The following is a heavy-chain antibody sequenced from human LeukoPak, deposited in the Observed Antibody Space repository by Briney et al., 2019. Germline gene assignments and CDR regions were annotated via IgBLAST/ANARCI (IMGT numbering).Heavy chain of an antibody. CDR3: ARLPYYYDSSGYYYFSFDY. V-gene: IGHV4-34*01. D-gene: IGHD3-22*01. J-gene: IGHJ4*02. CDR2: INHSGST. CDR1: GGSFSGYY. Sequence: SETLSLTCAVYGGSFSGYYWSWISQPPGKGLEWNGEINHSGSTNYNPSLKSRVTISVDTSKNQFSLKLSSVTAADTAVYYCARLPYYYDSSGYYYFSFDYWGQGTLVTVSS.